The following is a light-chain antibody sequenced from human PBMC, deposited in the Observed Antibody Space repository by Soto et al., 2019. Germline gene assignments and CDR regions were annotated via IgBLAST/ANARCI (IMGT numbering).Light chain of an antibody. V-gene: IGKV1-5*01. J-gene: IGKJ1*01. CDR3: QHFAISST. CDR1: HNIERW. CDR2: DAS. Sequence: IQMTQSPSTLSASVGDRATITCRASHNIERWMAWYQQKPGKAPSLLIFDASTLHSGVPSRFSGSGSGTDFTLTISSLQPDDFATYYCQHFAISSTFGQGTKVEVK.